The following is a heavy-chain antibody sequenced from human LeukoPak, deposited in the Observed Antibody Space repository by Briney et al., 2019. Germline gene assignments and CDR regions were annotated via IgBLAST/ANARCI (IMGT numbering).Heavy chain of an antibody. V-gene: IGHV3-48*02. Sequence: PGGSLRLSCAASGFTFSTYSMNGVRQAPGKGLDWVSYISSGSGSTIHYADSVKGRFSISRDNAKNSLYLQMNSLRDEDTAVYHCARDDSWSFDLWGQGAMVTVSS. CDR2: ISSGSGSTI. CDR1: GFTFSTYS. D-gene: IGHD2-15*01. J-gene: IGHJ3*01. CDR3: ARDDSWSFDL.